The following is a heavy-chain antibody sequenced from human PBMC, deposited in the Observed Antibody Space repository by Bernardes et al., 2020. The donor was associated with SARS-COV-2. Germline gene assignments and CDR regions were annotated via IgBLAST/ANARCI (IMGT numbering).Heavy chain of an antibody. V-gene: IGHV4-4*07. CDR2: MSASGSS. Sequence: SETLSLTCSVSGGSIRTSYWSWIRQPAGPGLEWIGRMSASGSSNHNPSLRSRLTMSVDTPQNQISLELSSVTAADTAEYYCAREGGTAGRGMEVWGKGTTVTVSS. J-gene: IGHJ6*04. D-gene: IGHD2-8*02. CDR1: GGSIRTSY. CDR3: AREGGTAGRGMEV.